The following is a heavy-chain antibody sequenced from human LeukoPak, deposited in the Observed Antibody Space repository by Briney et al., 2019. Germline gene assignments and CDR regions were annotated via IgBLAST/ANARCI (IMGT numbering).Heavy chain of an antibody. CDR1: GYTFTGYY. D-gene: IGHD6-13*01. Sequence: ASVKVSCKASGYTFTGYYLHLVRQAPGQGLEWMGWINPNSGGTHHAQKFQGRVTMTRDTSISTAYMELSRLRSDDTAVYFCAREATIAVVGTAGIYFDYWGQGTLVTVSS. CDR2: INPNSGGT. CDR3: AREATIAVVGTAGIYFDY. J-gene: IGHJ4*02. V-gene: IGHV1-2*02.